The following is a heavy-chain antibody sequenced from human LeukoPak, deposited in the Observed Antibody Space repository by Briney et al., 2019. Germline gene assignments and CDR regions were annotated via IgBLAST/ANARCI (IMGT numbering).Heavy chain of an antibody. V-gene: IGHV3-21*01. Sequence: AGGSLRLSCAASGFTFSSYSMNWVRQAPGKGLEWVSSISSSSSYIYYADSVKGRFTISRDNAKNSLYLQMNSLRAEDTAVYYCARELPSYGDYVLDYWGQGTLVTVSS. CDR2: ISSSSSYI. D-gene: IGHD4-17*01. CDR1: GFTFSSYS. J-gene: IGHJ4*02. CDR3: ARELPSYGDYVLDY.